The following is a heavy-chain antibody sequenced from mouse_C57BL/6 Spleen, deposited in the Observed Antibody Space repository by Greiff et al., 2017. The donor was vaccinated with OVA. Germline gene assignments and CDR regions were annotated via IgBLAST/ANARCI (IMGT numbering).Heavy chain of an antibody. CDR2: IYPSDSET. CDR1: GYTFTSYW. V-gene: IGHV1-61*01. J-gene: IGHJ2*01. CDR3: ASGGWGYENSYDD. D-gene: IGHD2-2*01. Sequence: QVQLQQPGAELVRPGSSVKLSCKASGYTFTSYWMDWVKQRPGQGLEWIGNIYPSDSETHYNQKFKDKATLTVDKSSSTAYMQLSSLTSEDSAVYYCASGGWGYENSYDDWGQGTTLTVSS.